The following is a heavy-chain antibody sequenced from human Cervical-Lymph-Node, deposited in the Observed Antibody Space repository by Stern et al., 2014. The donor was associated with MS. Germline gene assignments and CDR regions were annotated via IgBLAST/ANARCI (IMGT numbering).Heavy chain of an antibody. CDR2: IYPGDSDT. CDR1: GYSSSSHW. D-gene: IGHD3-10*01. Sequence: VQLVQSGAEAKKSGESLKISCKGAGYSSSSHWIAWVRQKPGKGLEWMGIIYPGDSDTRHSPSFQGQVSISVDKSSSTAYLQWSSLTDSDTAIYYCARQGNYHDSHAFDIWGQGTMVIVSS. V-gene: IGHV5-51*01. CDR3: ARQGNYHDSHAFDI. J-gene: IGHJ3*02.